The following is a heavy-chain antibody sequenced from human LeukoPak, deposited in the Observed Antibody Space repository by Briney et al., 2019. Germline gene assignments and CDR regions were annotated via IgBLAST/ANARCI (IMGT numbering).Heavy chain of an antibody. J-gene: IGHJ5*02. D-gene: IGHD6-19*01. CDR1: GGTFSSYA. CDR2: IIPIFGTA. V-gene: IGHV1-69*05. CDR3: ARPQSSGPYLWGNWFDP. Sequence: SVQVSCKASGGTFSSYAISWVRQAPGQGLEWMGGIIPIFGTANYAQKFQGRVTITTDESTSTAYMELSSLRSEDTAVYYCARPQSSGPYLWGNWFDPWGQGTLVTVSS.